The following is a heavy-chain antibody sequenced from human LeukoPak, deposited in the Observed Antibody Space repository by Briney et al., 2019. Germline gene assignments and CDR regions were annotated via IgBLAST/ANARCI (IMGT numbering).Heavy chain of an antibody. J-gene: IGHJ5*02. CDR2: VYSGGNT. CDR3: ARDYIAVPGTVFGH. CDR1: GFTVSSNY. D-gene: IGHD6-19*01. V-gene: IGHV3-66*01. Sequence: AGGSLRLSCAASGFTVSSNYMSWVRQAPGKGLEWVSVVYSGGNTYYADSVKGRFTISRDNSKNTLYLQMNSLRAEDTAVYYCARDYIAVPGTVFGHWGQGTLVTVSS.